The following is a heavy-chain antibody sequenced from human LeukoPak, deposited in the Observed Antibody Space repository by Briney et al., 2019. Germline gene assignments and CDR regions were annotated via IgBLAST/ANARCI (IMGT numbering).Heavy chain of an antibody. CDR3: GRYLYAYGLDV. Sequence: GESLRLSYEASSGFTFTTNWMAWVRQAPGKGLEWVATINHEGTEKNYVDSVRGRFTVSRDNAKDSLSLQMNSLRAEDTAVYYCGRYLYAYGLDVWGLGTTVTVSS. D-gene: IGHD2/OR15-2a*01. CDR2: INHEGTEK. J-gene: IGHJ6*02. CDR1: GFTFTTNW. V-gene: IGHV3-7*01.